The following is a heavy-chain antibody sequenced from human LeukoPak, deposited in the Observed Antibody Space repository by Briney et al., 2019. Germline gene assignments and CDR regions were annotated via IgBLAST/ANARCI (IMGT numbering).Heavy chain of an antibody. CDR1: GGTFSSYA. D-gene: IGHD2-21*02. J-gene: IGHJ4*02. V-gene: IGHV1-69*05. CDR3: ARDLSNCGGGCFRGGFDY. Sequence: SVKVSCKASGGTFSSYAISWVRQAPGQGLEWMGRIIPIFGTANYAQKFQGRVTITTDESTSTAYMELSSLRSEDTAVYYCARDLSNCGGGCFRGGFDYWGQGTLVTVSS. CDR2: IIPIFGTA.